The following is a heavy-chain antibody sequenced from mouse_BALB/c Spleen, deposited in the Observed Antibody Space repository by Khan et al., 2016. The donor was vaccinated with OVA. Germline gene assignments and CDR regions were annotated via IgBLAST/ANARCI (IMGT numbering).Heavy chain of an antibody. CDR1: GYSITSGYG. J-gene: IGHJ2*01. V-gene: IGHV3-2*02. Sequence: EVQLQESGPGLVKPSQSLSLTCTVTGYSITSGYGWNWIRQFPGDKLVWMGYISYSGSTNYNPSLKSRISITRDTSKNPFFLQLNSVTTEDTATYYCARTARITYWGQGTPLTVSS. CDR3: ARTARITY. CDR2: ISYSGST. D-gene: IGHD1-2*01.